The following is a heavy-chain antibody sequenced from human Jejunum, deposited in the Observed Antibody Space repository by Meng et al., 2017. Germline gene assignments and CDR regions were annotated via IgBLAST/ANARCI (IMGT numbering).Heavy chain of an antibody. CDR2: IYHTGSP. Sequence: QLQLQQSGSGLVKPPQTLSLTCAVSGGSINSDGFTWSWIRQPPGKGLEWIGYIYHTGSPYYNPSLKSRLTISVDKSVNQFSLKLSSVTAADTAVYYCARMDSAVHYFDYWGQGTLVTVSS. CDR1: GGSINSDGFT. J-gene: IGHJ4*02. D-gene: IGHD2-2*03. CDR3: ARMDSAVHYFDY. V-gene: IGHV4-30-2*01.